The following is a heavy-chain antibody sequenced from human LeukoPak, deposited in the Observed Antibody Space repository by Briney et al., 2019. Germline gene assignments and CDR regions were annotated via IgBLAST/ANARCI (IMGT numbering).Heavy chain of an antibody. D-gene: IGHD6-6*01. Sequence: GGSLRLSCAASGFTFSSYAMSWVRQAPGKGLEWVSAISGSGGSTYYADSVKGRFTISRDNSKNTLLLQMDSLRAEDTAVYYCARDIAARRFDYWGQGTLVTVSS. CDR3: ARDIAARRFDY. V-gene: IGHV3-23*01. CDR1: GFTFSSYA. J-gene: IGHJ4*02. CDR2: ISGSGGST.